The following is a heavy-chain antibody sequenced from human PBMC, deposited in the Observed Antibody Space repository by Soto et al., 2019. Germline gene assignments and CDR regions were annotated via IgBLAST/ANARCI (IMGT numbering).Heavy chain of an antibody. D-gene: IGHD6-13*01. CDR3: ARYRREAAAGYTLDY. CDR1: GGSISSSY. J-gene: IGHJ4*02. V-gene: IGHV4-59*01. Sequence: PSETLSLTCTVSGGSISSSYWTWIRQPPGKGLEWIGYVYNSGSTNYNPSLKSRVTISEDTSKSQFSLKVNSMTAADTAVYYCARYRREAAAGYTLDYWGQGMLVTVSS. CDR2: VYNSGST.